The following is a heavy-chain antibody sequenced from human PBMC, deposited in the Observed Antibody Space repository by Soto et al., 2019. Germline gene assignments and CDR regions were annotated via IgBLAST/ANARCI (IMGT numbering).Heavy chain of an antibody. J-gene: IGHJ6*02. V-gene: IGHV5-51*01. CDR2: IYPGDSDT. Sequence: GESLKISCKGSGYSFTSYWIGWVRQMPGKGLEWMGIIYPGDSDTRYSPSFQGQVTISADKSISTAYLQWSSLKASDTAMYYCAKSEGDYTVVTPLDYYYYYGMDVWGQGTTVTVSS. CDR1: GYSFTSYW. CDR3: AKSEGDYTVVTPLDYYYYYGMDV. D-gene: IGHD2-21*02.